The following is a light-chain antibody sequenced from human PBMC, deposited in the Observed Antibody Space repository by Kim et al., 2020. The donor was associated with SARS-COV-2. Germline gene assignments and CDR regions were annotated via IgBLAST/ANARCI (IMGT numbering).Light chain of an antibody. CDR1: SSNIGNYY. CDR2: DNH. CDR3: GAWDTSLSIVV. J-gene: IGLJ2*01. V-gene: IGLV1-51*01. Sequence: GQKVTISCSGSSSNIGNYYVSWYQQLLGTAPRLLIYDNHERPSGIPDRFSGSKSGTTATLGITGLQTGDEADYYCGAWDTSLSIVVFGGGTKVTVL.